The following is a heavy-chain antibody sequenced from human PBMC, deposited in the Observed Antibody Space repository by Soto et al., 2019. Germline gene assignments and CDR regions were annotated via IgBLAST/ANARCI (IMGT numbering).Heavy chain of an antibody. CDR3: ARGYCSGGSCYSVGY. Sequence: GESLKISCKGSGYSFTSYWIGWVRQIPGKGLEWMGIIYPGDSDTRYSPSFQGQVTISADKSISTAYLQWSSLKASDTAMYYCARGYCSGGSCYSVGYWGQGTLVTVSS. CDR1: GYSFTSYW. CDR2: IYPGDSDT. V-gene: IGHV5-51*01. J-gene: IGHJ4*02. D-gene: IGHD2-15*01.